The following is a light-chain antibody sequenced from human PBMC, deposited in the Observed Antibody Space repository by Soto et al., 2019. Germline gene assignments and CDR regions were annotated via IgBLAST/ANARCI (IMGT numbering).Light chain of an antibody. V-gene: IGLV2-8*01. J-gene: IGLJ3*02. CDR1: SSDVGAYKY. CDR2: DVT. CDR3: TSYVGNDIWV. Sequence: QSALTQPPSASGSPGQSVTISCTGTSSDVGAYKYVSWYQQYPGQAPKLMIYDVTKRPSGVPDRFSGSKSGNTASLTVSGLQAEDEADYYCTSYVGNDIWVFGGGTKLTVL.